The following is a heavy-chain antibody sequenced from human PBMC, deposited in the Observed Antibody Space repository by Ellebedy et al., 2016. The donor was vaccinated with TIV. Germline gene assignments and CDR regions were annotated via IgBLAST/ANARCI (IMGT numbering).Heavy chain of an antibody. CDR1: GFTLSTYS. J-gene: IGHJ6*02. CDR3: ARDLCSSTSCSYYYGMDV. CDR2: ISSGTTII. V-gene: IGHV3-48*04. Sequence: PGGSLRLSCAASGFTLSTYSMNWVRQAPGKGLEWILYISSGTTIIYYADSVKGRFTISRDNTKNSLFLQMNSLRAEDTAVYYCARDLCSSTSCSYYYGMDVWGQGTTVTVSS. D-gene: IGHD2-2*01.